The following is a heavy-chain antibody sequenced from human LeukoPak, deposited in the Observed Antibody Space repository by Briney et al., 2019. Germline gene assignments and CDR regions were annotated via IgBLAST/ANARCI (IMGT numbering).Heavy chain of an antibody. J-gene: IGHJ4*02. Sequence: SSETLSLTCTVSGGSISSGGDYWSWIRQHPEKGLEWIGYIYYSGNTYYNPSLKSRVTISVDTSKNQFSLKLNSVTAADTAMYYCARETGLAAAVNWGQGTLVTVSS. D-gene: IGHD6-13*01. CDR3: ARETGLAAAVN. V-gene: IGHV4-31*03. CDR1: GGSISSGGDY. CDR2: IYYSGNT.